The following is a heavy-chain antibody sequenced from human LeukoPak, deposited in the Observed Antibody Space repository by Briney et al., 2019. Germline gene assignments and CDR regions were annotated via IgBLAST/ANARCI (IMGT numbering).Heavy chain of an antibody. D-gene: IGHD2/OR15-2a*01. V-gene: IGHV3-7*01. CDR3: AREGPRGNSQFDY. J-gene: IGHJ4*02. CDR1: GITFSGYW. CDR2: IKQDGREK. Sequence: GGSLRLSCAASGITFSGYWMSWVRQAPGKGLEWVANIKQDGREKYYVDSVKGRFTISRDNSKNTLYLQMNSLRAEDTAVYYCAREGPRGNSQFDYWGQGTLVTVSS.